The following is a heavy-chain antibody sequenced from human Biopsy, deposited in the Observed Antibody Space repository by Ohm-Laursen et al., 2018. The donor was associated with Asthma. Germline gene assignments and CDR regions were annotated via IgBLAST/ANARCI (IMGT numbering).Heavy chain of an antibody. CDR2: IHYSGNT. J-gene: IGHJ4*02. V-gene: IGHV4-59*01. D-gene: IGHD2-15*01. Sequence: GTLSLTCTVSGVSIRSYYWAWIRQPPGKGLEWIGNIHYSGNTYSNPSLKSRVTISVDTTQKQISLRLSSVVAADPAVYYCAGFCSGGNCPDHWGQGTLVTVSS. CDR3: AGFCSGGNCPDH. CDR1: GVSIRSYY.